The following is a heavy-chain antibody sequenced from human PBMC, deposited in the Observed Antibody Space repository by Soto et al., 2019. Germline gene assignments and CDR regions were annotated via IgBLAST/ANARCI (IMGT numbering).Heavy chain of an antibody. CDR2: IFHDGTA. CDR1: GVSISSGNW. Sequence: PSETLSLTCAVSGVSISSGNWWTWVRQTPQRGLEYIGEIFHDGTANYYPSFERRVAISVDTSKNQCSLKLTSVTAADTAIYFCARLVYDTRLNYMYFDFWGQGALVTVS. J-gene: IGHJ4*02. D-gene: IGHD3-10*01. CDR3: ARLVYDTRLNYMYFDF. V-gene: IGHV4-4*02.